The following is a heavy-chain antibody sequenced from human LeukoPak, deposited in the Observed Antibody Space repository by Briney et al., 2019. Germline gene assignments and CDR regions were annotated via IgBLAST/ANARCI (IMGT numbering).Heavy chain of an antibody. J-gene: IGHJ6*02. CDR2: IVVGSGNT. Sequence: GTSVKVSCKASGITFTSSAMQWVRQARGQRLEWIGWIVVGSGNTNYAQKFQERVTITRDMSTSTAYMELSSLRSEDTAVYYCAADGSVGLGSWYFFGMDVWGQGTTVTVSS. V-gene: IGHV1-58*02. D-gene: IGHD6-13*01. CDR1: GITFTSSA. CDR3: AADGSVGLGSWYFFGMDV.